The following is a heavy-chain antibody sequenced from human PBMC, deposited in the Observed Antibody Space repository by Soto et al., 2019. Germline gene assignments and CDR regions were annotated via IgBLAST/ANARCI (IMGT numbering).Heavy chain of an antibody. CDR1: GGSISGYY. D-gene: IGHD2-8*02. V-gene: IGHV4-59*12. J-gene: IGHJ5*02. CDR2: TYHSGNP. CDR3: ARTPIGYCSGGTCSNWFDP. Sequence: PSETLSLTCTVSGGSISGYYWSWIRQPPGKALEWIGHTYHSGNPYYNPSLKSRVIISVDRSKNQFSLKVRSVTAADTAVYYCARTPIGYCSGGTCSNWFDPWGQGTLVTVSS.